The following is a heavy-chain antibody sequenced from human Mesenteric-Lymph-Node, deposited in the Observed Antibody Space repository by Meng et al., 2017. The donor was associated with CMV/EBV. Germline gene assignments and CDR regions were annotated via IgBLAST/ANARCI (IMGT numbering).Heavy chain of an antibody. V-gene: IGHV1-2*02. CDR3: ARDVRPAGEYCTNGVCYFDY. CDR2: INPNRGVT. Sequence: DSVKVSCKASGFTFTGYYIHWMRQAPGQGLEWMGWINPNRGVTHYAQKFQNRVTMTSDTSIGTVYMDLTSLRSDDTAVYYCARDVRPAGEYCTNGVCYFDYWGQGTLVTVSS. J-gene: IGHJ4*02. D-gene: IGHD2-8*01. CDR1: GFTFTGYY.